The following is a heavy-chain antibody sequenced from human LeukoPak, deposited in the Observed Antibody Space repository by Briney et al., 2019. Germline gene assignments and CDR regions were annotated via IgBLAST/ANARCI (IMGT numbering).Heavy chain of an antibody. Sequence: PGGSLRLSCAASGFTFSSYWMSWVRQAPGKGLEWVANIKQDGSEKYYVDSVKGRFTISRDNAKNSLYLQMNSLRAEDTAVYYCARVWGGSGWTEFDYWGQGTLVTVSS. CDR2: IKQDGSEK. CDR1: GFTFSSYW. D-gene: IGHD6-19*01. V-gene: IGHV3-7*01. J-gene: IGHJ4*02. CDR3: ARVWGGSGWTEFDY.